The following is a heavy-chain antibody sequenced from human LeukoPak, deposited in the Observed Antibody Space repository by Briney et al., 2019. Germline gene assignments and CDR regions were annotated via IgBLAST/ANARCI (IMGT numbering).Heavy chain of an antibody. Sequence: PGGSLRLSCVVSGFTFSDYVMSWVRQAPGKGLEWVSAISGTGDSTYYADSVKGRFTISRDNSKNTLYLQMNSLRAEDTAVYYCATTFRELMRARPWVYYFDYWGQGTLVTVSS. CDR3: ATTFRELMRARPWVYYFDY. D-gene: IGHD1-26*01. J-gene: IGHJ4*02. V-gene: IGHV3-23*01. CDR1: GFTFSDYV. CDR2: ISGTGDST.